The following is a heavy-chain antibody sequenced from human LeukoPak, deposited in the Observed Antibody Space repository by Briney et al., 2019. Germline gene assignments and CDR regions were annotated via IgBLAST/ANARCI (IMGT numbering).Heavy chain of an antibody. CDR2: IYYSGST. J-gene: IGHJ4*02. V-gene: IGHV4-59*01. CDR3: ARVTAVAGRFYFDY. CDR1: GDSISNYY. Sequence: SETLSLTCTVSGDSISNYYWSWIRQPPGKGLERIGYIYYSGSTNYNPSLKSRVTISVDTSKNQFSLKLSSMTAADTAVYYCARVTAVAGRFYFDYWGQGTLVTVSS. D-gene: IGHD6-19*01.